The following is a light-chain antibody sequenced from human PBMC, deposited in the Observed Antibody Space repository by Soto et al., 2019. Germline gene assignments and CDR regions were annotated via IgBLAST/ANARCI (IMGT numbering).Light chain of an antibody. CDR3: QQRYNWPPLT. CDR2: NTS. CDR1: QTVGSF. Sequence: EIVLTQSPATLSLSPGERATLSCRASQTVGSFLAWYQHKPGQAPRLLIYNTSKRANGIPARFSGSGSGTDVTLTISSLEPEDFAVYYCQQRYNWPPLTFCGGTKVEMK. J-gene: IGKJ4*01. V-gene: IGKV3-11*01.